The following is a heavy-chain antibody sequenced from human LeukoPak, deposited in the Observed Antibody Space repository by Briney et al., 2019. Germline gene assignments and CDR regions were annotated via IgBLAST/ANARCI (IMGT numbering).Heavy chain of an antibody. D-gene: IGHD2-15*01. CDR2: ISAYNGNT. Sequence: ASVKVSCKASGYTFTSYGISWVRQAPGQGLEWMGWISAYNGNTNYAQKLQGRVTMTTDTSTSTAYMELRSLRSDDTAVYYCARDPQRYCSGGSCRYYFDYWGQGTLVTVSS. J-gene: IGHJ4*02. CDR1: GYTFTSYG. CDR3: ARDPQRYCSGGSCRYYFDY. V-gene: IGHV1-18*01.